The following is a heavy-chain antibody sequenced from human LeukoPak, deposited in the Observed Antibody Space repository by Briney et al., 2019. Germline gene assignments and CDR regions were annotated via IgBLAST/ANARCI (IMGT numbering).Heavy chain of an antibody. D-gene: IGHD1-26*01. V-gene: IGHV3-7*01. J-gene: IGHJ4*02. CDR1: GFTFSSYW. CDR3: ARWARGDY. Sequence: GGSLRLSCAASGFTFSSYWMTWVRHLPGKGLEWVAKIKQDGSGKYYVDSVKGRFTISRDNTRDSLYLQMNSLRAEDTAVYYCARWARGDYWGQGTLVTVSS. CDR2: IKQDGSGK.